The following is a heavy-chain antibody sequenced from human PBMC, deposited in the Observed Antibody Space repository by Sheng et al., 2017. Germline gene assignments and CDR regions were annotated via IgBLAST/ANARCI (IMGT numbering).Heavy chain of an antibody. V-gene: IGHV4-59*11. Sequence: QVQLQESGPGLVKAPRRPLSPHLFCLWWLHQWSLLELGPAVPQGRDWSGLGYIYYSGSTNYNPSLKSRLTISAXTSKNQLSLKLDSVSAADTAVYYCARYSYCSSGRCYEDYWGQGTLVTVSS. CDR2: IYYSGST. CDR1: WLHQWSL. CDR3: ARYSYCSSGRCYEDY. D-gene: IGHD2-15*01. J-gene: IGHJ4*02.